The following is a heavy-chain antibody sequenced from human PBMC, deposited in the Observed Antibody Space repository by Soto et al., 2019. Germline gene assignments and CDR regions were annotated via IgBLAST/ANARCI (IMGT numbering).Heavy chain of an antibody. CDR1: GFTFSSYG. Sequence: GGSLRLSCVASGFTFSSYGMHWVRQAPGKGLEWVAVIWYDGSNKYYADSVKGRFTISRDNSKNTLYLQMNSLRAEDTAVYYCARDRSTYYYDSSGPPSPSSAFDIWGQGTMVTVSS. CDR2: IWYDGSNK. D-gene: IGHD3-22*01. J-gene: IGHJ3*02. CDR3: ARDRSTYYYDSSGPPSPSSAFDI. V-gene: IGHV3-33*01.